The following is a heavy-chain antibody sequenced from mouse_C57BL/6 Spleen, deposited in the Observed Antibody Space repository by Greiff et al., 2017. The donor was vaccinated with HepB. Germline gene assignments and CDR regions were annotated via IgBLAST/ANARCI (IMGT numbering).Heavy chain of an antibody. V-gene: IGHV1-82*01. J-gene: IGHJ2*01. D-gene: IGHD2-12*01. CDR3: ARWRRRRFDY. CDR2: IYPGDGDT. Sequence: QVQLQQSGPELVKPGASVKISCKASGYAFSSSWMNWVKQRPGKGLEWIGRIYPGDGDTNYNGKFKGKATLTADKSSSTAYMQLSSLTSEDSAVCCCARWRRRRFDYWGQGTTLTVSS. CDR1: GYAFSSSW.